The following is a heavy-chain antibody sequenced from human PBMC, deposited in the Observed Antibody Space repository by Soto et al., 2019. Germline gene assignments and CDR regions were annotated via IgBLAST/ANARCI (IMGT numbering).Heavy chain of an antibody. V-gene: IGHV1-69*13. J-gene: IGHJ4*02. CDR2: IIPIFGTA. CDR1: GGTFSSYA. CDR3: AREKDGHNPSSPYYFDY. Sequence: GASVKVSCKASGGTFSSYAISGVRQAPGQGLEWMGGIIPIFGTANYAQKFQGRVTITADESTSTAYMELSSLRSEDTAVYYCAREKDGHNPSSPYYFDYWGQGTLVTVSS.